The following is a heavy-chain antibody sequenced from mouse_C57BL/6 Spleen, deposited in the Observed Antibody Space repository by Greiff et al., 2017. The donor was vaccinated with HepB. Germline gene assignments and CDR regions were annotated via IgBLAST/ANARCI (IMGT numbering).Heavy chain of an antibody. CDR2: ISSGSSTI. V-gene: IGHV5-17*01. CDR3: ARGGITTAAMDY. Sequence: EVKLVESGGGLVKPGGSLKLSCAASGFTFSDYGMHWVRQAPEKGLEWVAYISSGSSTIYYADTVKGRFTISRDNAKNTLFLQMTSLRSEDTAMYYCARGGITTAAMDYWGQGTSVTVSS. J-gene: IGHJ4*01. D-gene: IGHD1-1*01. CDR1: GFTFSDYG.